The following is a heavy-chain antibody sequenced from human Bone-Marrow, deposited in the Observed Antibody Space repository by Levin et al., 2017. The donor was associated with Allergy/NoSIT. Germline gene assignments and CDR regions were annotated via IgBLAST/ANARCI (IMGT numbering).Heavy chain of an antibody. J-gene: IGHJ4*02. CDR1: GTPFSSSG. Sequence: GGSLRLSCAASGTPFSSSGMHWVRQAPGKGLEWVAFIWSDGSSQYYADSVKGRFTISRDNSKNTVFLVMDSLRAEDTAVYYCARDKGTVCIDQWGQGTLVTVSS. CDR3: ARDKGTVCIDQ. CDR2: IWSDGSSQ. D-gene: IGHD1-7*01. V-gene: IGHV3-33*01.